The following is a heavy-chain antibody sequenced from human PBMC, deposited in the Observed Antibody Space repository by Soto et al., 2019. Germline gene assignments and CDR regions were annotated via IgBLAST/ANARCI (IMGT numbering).Heavy chain of an antibody. CDR1: GFTFTYRY. J-gene: IGHJ5*02. CDR2: ITPSTGDV. V-gene: IGHV1-45*02. D-gene: IGHD3-10*01. CDR3: ANGGGGPAPFTWALPGP. Sequence: QMQLVQSGAEVKKTASSVKISCKASGFTFTYRYLHWVRQAPGQALEWMGWITPSTGDVNYPQKFPEQVPLTTDRSMSTVYMGLHSLTSADSAMYFCANGGGGPAPFTWALPGPWGPGTLVIVSS.